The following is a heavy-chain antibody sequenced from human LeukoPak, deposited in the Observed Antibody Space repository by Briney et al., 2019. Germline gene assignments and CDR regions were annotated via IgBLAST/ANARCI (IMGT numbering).Heavy chain of an antibody. J-gene: IGHJ4*02. CDR1: GFTFSTYA. D-gene: IGHD3-10*01. CDR3: ARVTGPTSTMVRGVIIPAFDY. CDR2: ISGSGATT. Sequence: GGSLRLSCAASGFTFSTYAMSWVRQAPGKGLEWVSAISGSGATTYYADSVKGRFTISRDNSQNTVFLQISSLRAEDTAVYYCARVTGPTSTMVRGVIIPAFDYWGQGTLVTVSS. V-gene: IGHV3-23*01.